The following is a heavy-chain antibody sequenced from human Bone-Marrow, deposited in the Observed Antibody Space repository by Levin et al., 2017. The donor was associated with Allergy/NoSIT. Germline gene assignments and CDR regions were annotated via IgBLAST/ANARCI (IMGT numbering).Heavy chain of an antibody. D-gene: IGHD3-22*01. CDR1: GFTFSSYW. Sequence: GESLKISCAASGFTFSSYWMSWVRQAPGKGLEWVANIKQDGSEKYYVDSVKGRFTISRDNAKNSLYLQMNSLRAEDTAVYYCAREGYYYDSSGYILDYWGQGTLVTVSS. CDR3: AREGYYYDSSGYILDY. V-gene: IGHV3-7*01. CDR2: IKQDGSEK. J-gene: IGHJ4*02.